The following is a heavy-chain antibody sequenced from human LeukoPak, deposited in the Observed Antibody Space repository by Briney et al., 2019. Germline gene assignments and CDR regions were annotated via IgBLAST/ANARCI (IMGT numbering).Heavy chain of an antibody. CDR3: VPGRVGYSYYFDY. J-gene: IGHJ4*02. CDR2: ISSNGGST. D-gene: IGHD5-24*01. V-gene: IGHV3-64D*06. Sequence: GGALRLSCSVSGFTFSNYSMHWVRPAPGKGLEYVSAISSNGGSTYYADSVKGRFTISRDNSKNTLYLQMSSLRAEDTAVYYCVPGRVGYSYYFDYWGQGTLVTVSS. CDR1: GFTFSNYS.